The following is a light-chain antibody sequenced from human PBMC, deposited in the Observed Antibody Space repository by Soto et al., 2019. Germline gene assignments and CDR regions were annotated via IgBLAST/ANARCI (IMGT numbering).Light chain of an antibody. CDR1: QGIRND. V-gene: IGKV1-6*01. J-gene: IGKJ5*01. CDR3: QQLLSYPIT. Sequence: AIQMTQSPSSLSASVGDTVTITCRASQGIRNDLNWYQQKPGKAPKLLIYAGSTLQSGVPSRFSGSGSGTHFTLTISSLQPEDFATYYCQQLLSYPITFGQGTRLEIK. CDR2: AGS.